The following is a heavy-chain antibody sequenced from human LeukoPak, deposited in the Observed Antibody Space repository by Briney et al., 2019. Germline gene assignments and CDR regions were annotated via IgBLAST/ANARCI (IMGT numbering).Heavy chain of an antibody. J-gene: IGHJ4*02. V-gene: IGHV1-2*06. CDR2: INPNSGGT. Sequence: ASVKVSCKASGYTFTGYYMHWVRQAPGQGLEWVGRINPNSGGTNYAQKFQGRVTMTRDTSISTAYMELSRLRSDDTAVYYCARGDQAVAGTGYFDYWGQGTLVTVSS. CDR3: ARGDQAVAGTGYFDY. D-gene: IGHD6-19*01. CDR1: GYTFTGYY.